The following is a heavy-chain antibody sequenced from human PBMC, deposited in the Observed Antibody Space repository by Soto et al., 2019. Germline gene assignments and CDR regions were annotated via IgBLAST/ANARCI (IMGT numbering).Heavy chain of an antibody. CDR2: IYHSGST. CDR1: GGSISSSNW. V-gene: IGHV4-4*02. CDR3: AKSYYCSGSLPYYYYGMDV. D-gene: IGHD3-10*01. J-gene: IGHJ6*02. Sequence: SETLSLTCAVSGGSISSSNWWSWVRQPPGKGLEWIGEIYHSGSTNYNPSLKSRVTISVDKSKNQFSLKLSSVTAADTAVYYCAKSYYCSGSLPYYYYGMDVWGQGTTVTVSS.